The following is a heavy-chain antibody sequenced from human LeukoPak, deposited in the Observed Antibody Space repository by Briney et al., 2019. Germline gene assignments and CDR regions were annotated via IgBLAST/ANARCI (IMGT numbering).Heavy chain of an antibody. D-gene: IGHD6-19*01. Sequence: ASVKVSCKASGYTFTVNHLHWVRQAPGQGPEWMGKINPNNGRAELAQKFQGRVTMTRDRSTRTAYMEFRSLRSDDTAIYYCAREEIAVGGPPPRWFDSWGQGTLVTASS. CDR3: AREEIAVGGPPPRWFDS. J-gene: IGHJ5*01. CDR1: GYTFTVNH. CDR2: INPNNGRA. V-gene: IGHV1-2*02.